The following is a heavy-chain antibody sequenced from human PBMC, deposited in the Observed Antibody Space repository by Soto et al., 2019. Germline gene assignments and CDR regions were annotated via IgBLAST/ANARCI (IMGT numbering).Heavy chain of an antibody. Sequence: ASVKVSCKASGYTFTSYGISWVRQAPGQGLEWKGWISAYNGNTNYAQKLQGRVTMTTDTSTSTAYMELRSLRSDDTAVYYCARDDYDFWSGYYSPLWFDPWGQGTLVTVSS. D-gene: IGHD3-3*01. CDR2: ISAYNGNT. CDR3: ARDDYDFWSGYYSPLWFDP. J-gene: IGHJ5*02. CDR1: GYTFTSYG. V-gene: IGHV1-18*01.